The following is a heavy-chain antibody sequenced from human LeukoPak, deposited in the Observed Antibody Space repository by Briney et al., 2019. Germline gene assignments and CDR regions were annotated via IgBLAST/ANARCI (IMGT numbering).Heavy chain of an antibody. Sequence: GGSLRLSCAASGFTFSTFGMSWVRQVPGKGLEWVSVISGSGGRTYYADSVKGRFTISRDNSKNTLYLQMNSLRVEDTAVYYCARLYLPATRFDYWGQGTLVTVSS. CDR1: GFTFSTFG. J-gene: IGHJ4*02. V-gene: IGHV3-23*01. D-gene: IGHD5-24*01. CDR2: ISGSGGRT. CDR3: ARLYLPATRFDY.